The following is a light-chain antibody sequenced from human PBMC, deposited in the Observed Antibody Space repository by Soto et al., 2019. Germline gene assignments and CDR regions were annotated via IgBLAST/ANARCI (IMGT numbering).Light chain of an antibody. CDR1: QSVGSN. V-gene: IGKV3-15*01. CDR2: GAS. CDR3: QQYASSPVYT. Sequence: EIVMTQSPATLSVSPGERATLSCRASQSVGSNLAWYQQKPGQAPRLLIYGASTRATGIPARFSGSGSGTEFTLTISSLQSEDFAVYYCQQYASSPVYTFGQGTKLEIK. J-gene: IGKJ2*01.